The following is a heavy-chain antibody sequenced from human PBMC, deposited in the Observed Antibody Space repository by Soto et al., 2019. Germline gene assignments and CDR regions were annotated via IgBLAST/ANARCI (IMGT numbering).Heavy chain of an antibody. J-gene: IGHJ6*02. Sequence: ASVKVSCKASGYTFTGYYMHWVRQAPGQGLEWMGWINPNSGGTNYAQKFQGWVTMTRDTSISTAYMELSRLRSDDTAVYYCARELAGVYYGSGSYPLGMDVWGQGTTVTVS. CDR3: ARELAGVYYGSGSYPLGMDV. D-gene: IGHD3-10*01. V-gene: IGHV1-2*04. CDR2: INPNSGGT. CDR1: GYTFTGYY.